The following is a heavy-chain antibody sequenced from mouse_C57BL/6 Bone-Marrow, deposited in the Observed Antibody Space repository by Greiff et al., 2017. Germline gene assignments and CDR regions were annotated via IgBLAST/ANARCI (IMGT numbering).Heavy chain of an antibody. D-gene: IGHD4-1*01. V-gene: IGHV1-54*01. Sequence: QVQLKQSGAELVRPGTSVKVSCTASGYAFTNYLIEWVKQRPGQGLEWIGVINPGSGGTNYNEKFKGKATLTADKSSSTAYMQLSSLTSEDSAVYFCARRREANWALFDYWGQGTTLTVSS. CDR1: GYAFTNYL. CDR2: INPGSGGT. J-gene: IGHJ2*01. CDR3: ARRREANWALFDY.